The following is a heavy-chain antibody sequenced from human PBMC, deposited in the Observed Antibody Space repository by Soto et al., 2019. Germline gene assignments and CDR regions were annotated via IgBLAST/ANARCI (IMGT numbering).Heavy chain of an antibody. CDR2: IYYSGST. Sequence: SETLSLTCTVSGGSISSYYWSWIRQPPGKGLEWIGYIYYSGSTNYNPSLKSRVTISVDTSKNQFSLKLSSVTAADTAVYYCARDSRRGAFDIWGQGTMVTVSS. V-gene: IGHV4-59*01. J-gene: IGHJ3*02. CDR3: ARDSRRGAFDI. CDR1: GGSISSYY.